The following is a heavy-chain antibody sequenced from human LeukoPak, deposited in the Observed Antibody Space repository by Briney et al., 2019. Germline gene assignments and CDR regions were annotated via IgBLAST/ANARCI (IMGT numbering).Heavy chain of an antibody. CDR2: MNPNSGNT. V-gene: IGHV1-8*03. CDR1: GYTFTSYD. J-gene: IGHJ6*03. D-gene: IGHD3-22*01. CDR3: ARGFYDSSGYYYWNYYYYYMDV. Sequence: ASVKVSCTASGYTFTSYDINWVRQATGQGLEWMGWMNPNSGNTGYAQKFQGRVTITRNTSMSTAYMELSSLRSEDTTVYYCARGFYDSSGYYYWNYYYYYMDVWGKGTTVTVSS.